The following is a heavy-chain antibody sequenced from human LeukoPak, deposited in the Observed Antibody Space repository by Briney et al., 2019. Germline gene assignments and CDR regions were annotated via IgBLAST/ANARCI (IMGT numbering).Heavy chain of an antibody. CDR1: GYTFTGYY. J-gene: IGHJ4*02. D-gene: IGHD2-8*01. V-gene: IGHV1-2*02. Sequence: GASVKVSCKASGYTFTGYYMHWVRQAPGQGLEWMGWINPNSGGTNYAQKFQGRVTMTRDTSISTAYMELSRLRSDDTAVYYYARVVNGEFGFDYWGQGTLVTVSS. CDR2: INPNSGGT. CDR3: ARVVNGEFGFDY.